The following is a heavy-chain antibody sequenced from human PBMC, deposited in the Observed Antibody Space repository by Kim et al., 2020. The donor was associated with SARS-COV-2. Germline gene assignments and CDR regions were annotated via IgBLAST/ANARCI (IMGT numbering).Heavy chain of an antibody. CDR2: IYYSGST. D-gene: IGHD3-22*01. CDR3: ARGTRSSGYYYYAFDI. V-gene: IGHV4-30-4*01. J-gene: IGHJ3*02. Sequence: SETLSLTCTVSGGSISSGDYYWSWIRQPPGKGLEWIGYIYYSGSTYYNPSLKSRVTISVDTSKNQFSLKLSSVTAADTAVYYCARGTRSSGYYYYAFDIWGQGTMVTVSS. CDR1: GGSISSGDYY.